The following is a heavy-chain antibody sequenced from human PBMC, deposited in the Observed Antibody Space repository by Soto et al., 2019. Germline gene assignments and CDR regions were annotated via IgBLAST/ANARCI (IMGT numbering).Heavy chain of an antibody. Sequence: SETLSLTCAVSGGSISSSSYYWGWIRQPPGKGLEWIGSIYYSGSTYYNPSLKSRVTISADTSKNQFSLKLSSVTAADTAVYYCARDSGIAAAGTGDWFDPWGQGTLVTVSS. V-gene: IGHV4-39*07. CDR2: IYYSGST. J-gene: IGHJ5*02. CDR1: GGSISSSSYY. CDR3: ARDSGIAAAGTGDWFDP. D-gene: IGHD6-13*01.